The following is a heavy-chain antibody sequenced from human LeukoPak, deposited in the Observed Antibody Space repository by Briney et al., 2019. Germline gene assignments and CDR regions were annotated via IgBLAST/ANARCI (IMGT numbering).Heavy chain of an antibody. Sequence: GGSLRLSCAASGFTFSSYAMTWVRQAPGKGLEWVSAISGSGGGTYYADSVKGRFTISRDNSKNTLYLQVNSLRAEDTAVYYCAKVSVVVPAARGNWFDPWGQGTLVTVSS. D-gene: IGHD2-2*01. CDR2: ISGSGGGT. J-gene: IGHJ5*02. CDR3: AKVSVVVPAARGNWFDP. V-gene: IGHV3-23*01. CDR1: GFTFSSYA.